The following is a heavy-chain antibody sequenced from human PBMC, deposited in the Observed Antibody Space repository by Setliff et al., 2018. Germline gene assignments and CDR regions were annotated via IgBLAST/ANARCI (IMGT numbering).Heavy chain of an antibody. J-gene: IGHJ4*02. Sequence: GGSLRLSCAASGFTFSSYSMNWVRQAPGKGLEWVSSISSSSSYIYYADSVKGRFTTSRDNAKNSLYLQMNSLRAEDTAVYYCASPYDSSGYYPFPFDYWGQGTLVTVSS. CDR1: GFTFSSYS. V-gene: IGHV3-21*01. CDR2: ISSSSSYI. CDR3: ASPYDSSGYYPFPFDY. D-gene: IGHD3-22*01.